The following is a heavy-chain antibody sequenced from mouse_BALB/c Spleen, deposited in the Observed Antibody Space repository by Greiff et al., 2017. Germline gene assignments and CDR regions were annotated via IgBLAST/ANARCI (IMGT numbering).Heavy chain of an antibody. Sequence: EVKLMESGPGLVKPSQSLSLTCTVTGYSITSDYAWNWIRQFPGNKLEWMGYISYSGSTSYNPSLKSRISITRDTSKNQFFLQLNSVTTEDTATYYCARGAYYRYDEGYYAMDYWGQGTSVTVSS. CDR2: ISYSGST. J-gene: IGHJ4*01. CDR1: GYSITSDYA. V-gene: IGHV3-2*02. CDR3: ARGAYYRYDEGYYAMDY. D-gene: IGHD2-14*01.